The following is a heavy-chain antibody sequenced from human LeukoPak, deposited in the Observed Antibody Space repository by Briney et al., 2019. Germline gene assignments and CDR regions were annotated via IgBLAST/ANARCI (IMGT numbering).Heavy chain of an antibody. CDR1: EFTASNNY. D-gene: IGHD2-15*01. Sequence: PGGSLRLSCAASEFTASNNYMNWVRQAPGKGLEWVSGIYSGGSTYYADSAKGRFTISRDNSKNTLHLQMNSLRAEDTAVYYCATGAYCSAGSCYPLFNYWGQGTLVTVSS. J-gene: IGHJ4*02. CDR2: IYSGGST. CDR3: ATGAYCSAGSCYPLFNY. V-gene: IGHV3-66*01.